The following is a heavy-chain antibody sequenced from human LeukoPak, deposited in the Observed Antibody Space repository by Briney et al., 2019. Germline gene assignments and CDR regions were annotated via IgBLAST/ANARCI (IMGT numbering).Heavy chain of an antibody. V-gene: IGHV3-23*01. D-gene: IGHD6-13*01. CDR2: ISGSGGST. CDR3: AKDPIGSWDAFDI. J-gene: IGHJ3*02. Sequence: QPGGSLRLSCAASGLTFSSYAMSWDRQAPGKGLEWVSAISGSGGSTYYADSVKGRFTISRDNSKNTLYLQMNSLRAEDTAVYYCAKDPIGSWDAFDIWGQGTMVTVSS. CDR1: GLTFSSYA.